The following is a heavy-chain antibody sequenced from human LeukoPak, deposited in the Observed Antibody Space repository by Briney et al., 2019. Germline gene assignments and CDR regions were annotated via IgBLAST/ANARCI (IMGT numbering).Heavy chain of an antibody. J-gene: IGHJ3*02. D-gene: IGHD3-16*01. V-gene: IGHV4-59*01. CDR1: GDSISSYY. CDR3: ARVGDGAFDI. CDR2: IYFTGNT. Sequence: SETLSLTCTVSGDSISSYYWSWIRQPPGKGLEWIGYIYFTGNTNYNPSLKSRVTISVDTSENQFSLRLTSVTAADTAVYYCARVGDGAFDIWGQGTMVTVSS.